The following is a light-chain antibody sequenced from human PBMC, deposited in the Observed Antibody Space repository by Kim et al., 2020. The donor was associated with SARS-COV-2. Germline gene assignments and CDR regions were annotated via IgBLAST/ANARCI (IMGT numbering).Light chain of an antibody. V-gene: IGKV1-27*01. CDR3: QKYDSGPYP. J-gene: IGKJ2*01. Sequence: SASVGDRVTITCLASQGISKYLAWYQQKPGKGRSLMIYGTSTLQSGVAFRFRVSGSGTDFTLTITSLPPEDVATYYCQKYDSGPYPFGQGTKLEL. CDR1: QGISKY. CDR2: GTS.